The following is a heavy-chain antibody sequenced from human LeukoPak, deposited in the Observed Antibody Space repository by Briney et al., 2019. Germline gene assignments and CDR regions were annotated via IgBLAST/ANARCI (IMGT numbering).Heavy chain of an antibody. J-gene: IGHJ4*02. D-gene: IGHD4-17*01. CDR3: ARQRDDYGDYVFDY. CDR2: IYYSGST. V-gene: IGHV4-59*08. Sequence: SETLSLTCTVSGGSISSYYWSWIRQPPGKGLEWIGYIYYSGSTNYNPSLKSRVTISVDTSKNQFSLKLSSVTAADTAVYYCARQRDDYGDYVFDYWGQGTLVTVSS. CDR1: GGSISSYY.